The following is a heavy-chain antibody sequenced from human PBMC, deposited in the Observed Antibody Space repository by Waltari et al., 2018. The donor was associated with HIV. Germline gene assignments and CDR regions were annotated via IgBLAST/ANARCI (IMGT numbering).Heavy chain of an antibody. CDR1: GYTFTSYY. Sequence: QVQLVQSGAEVKKPGASVKVSCKASGYTFTSYYMPWVRQAPGQGLEWMGIINPSGGSTSYAQKFQGRVTMTRDTSTSTVYMELSSLRSEDTAVYYCARDRWTIVGATKGRTGFAFDIWGQGTMVTVSS. CDR2: INPSGGST. V-gene: IGHV1-46*01. J-gene: IGHJ3*02. D-gene: IGHD1-26*01. CDR3: ARDRWTIVGATKGRTGFAFDI.